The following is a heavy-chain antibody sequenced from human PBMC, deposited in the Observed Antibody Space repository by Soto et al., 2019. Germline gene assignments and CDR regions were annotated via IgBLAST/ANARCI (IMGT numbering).Heavy chain of an antibody. D-gene: IGHD3-9*01. CDR2: INHSGST. J-gene: IGHJ4*02. CDR1: GGSCSDYY. V-gene: IGHV4-34*01. Sequence: SETLSLTCAVYGGSCSDYYWSWIRQPPGKGLEWIGEINHSGSTNYNPSLKSRVTISVDASKNQFSLKLTSVTAADTAVYYCASGTDSHYNILTGYYNYWGRGTLVTVSS. CDR3: ASGTDSHYNILTGYYNY.